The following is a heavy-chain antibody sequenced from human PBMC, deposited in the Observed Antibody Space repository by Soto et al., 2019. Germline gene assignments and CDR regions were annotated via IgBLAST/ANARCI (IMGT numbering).Heavy chain of an antibody. CDR1: GGPFSPNY. D-gene: IGHD3-10*01. V-gene: IGHV4-59*08. CDR3: ARRHGLDIDAYY. J-gene: IGHJ4*02. Sequence: SETLSLTCTVSGGPFSPNYWAWIRQPPGKGLEWIGYIYYGGTTSYNPSLKSRVTITLETSKSQFSLRLTSVTAADTAVYFCARRHGLDIDAYYWGQGSLVTVSS. CDR2: IYYGGTT.